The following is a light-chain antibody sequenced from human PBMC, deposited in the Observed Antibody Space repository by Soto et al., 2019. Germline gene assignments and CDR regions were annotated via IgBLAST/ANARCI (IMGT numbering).Light chain of an antibody. CDR3: QQYNNWPPYT. CDR1: QSVSSN. CDR2: GAS. J-gene: IGKJ2*01. Sequence: EIVMTQSPATLSVSPGERATLSCRASQSVSSNLAWYQQKPGQAHRLPIYGASTRATGIPARFIGSGSGTEFTLTISSLQSEDFAVYSCQQYNNWPPYTFGQGTKREIK. V-gene: IGKV3-15*01.